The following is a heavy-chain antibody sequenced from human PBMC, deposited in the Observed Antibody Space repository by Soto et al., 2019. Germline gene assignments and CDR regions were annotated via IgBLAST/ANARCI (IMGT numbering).Heavy chain of an antibody. CDR1: GGSFSGYY. D-gene: IGHD6-19*01. CDR2: INHSGST. Sequence: SETLSLTCAVYGGSFSGYYWSWIRQPPGKGLEWIGEINHSGSTNYNPSLKSRVTISVDTSKNQFSLKLSSVTAADTAVYYCARDGISIAVAGLIYWGQGTLVTVSS. CDR3: ARDGISIAVAGLIY. V-gene: IGHV4-34*01. J-gene: IGHJ4*02.